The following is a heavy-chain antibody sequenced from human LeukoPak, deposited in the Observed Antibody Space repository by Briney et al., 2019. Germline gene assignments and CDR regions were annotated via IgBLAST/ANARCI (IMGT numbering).Heavy chain of an antibody. CDR3: AREQFGELFIGWFDP. CDR2: IYSGGST. Sequence: GGSLRLSCAASGFTVSSNYMSWVRQAPGKGLEWGSVIYSGGSTYYADSVKGRFTISRDNSKNTLYLQMNSLRAEDTAVYYCAREQFGELFIGWFDPWGQGTLVTVSS. D-gene: IGHD3-10*01. CDR1: GFTVSSNY. J-gene: IGHJ5*02. V-gene: IGHV3-66*02.